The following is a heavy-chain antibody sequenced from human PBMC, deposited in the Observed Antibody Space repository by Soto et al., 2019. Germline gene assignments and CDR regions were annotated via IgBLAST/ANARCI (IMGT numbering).Heavy chain of an antibody. J-gene: IGHJ6*02. Sequence: PVGSLRLSCAASGFTFSSYGMHWVRQAPGKGLEWVAVIWYDGSNKYYADSVKGRFTISRDNSKNTLYLQMNSLRAEDTAVYYCARDVSEWLPPALGMDVWGQGTTVTV. V-gene: IGHV3-33*01. CDR2: IWYDGSNK. CDR3: ARDVSEWLPPALGMDV. CDR1: GFTFSSYG. D-gene: IGHD3-3*01.